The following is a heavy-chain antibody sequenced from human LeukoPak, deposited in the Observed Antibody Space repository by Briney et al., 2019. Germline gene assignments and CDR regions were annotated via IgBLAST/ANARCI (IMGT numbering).Heavy chain of an antibody. Sequence: GGSLRLSCAASGFTFDDYAMHWVRQAPGKGLEWVSGISWNSGSIGYADSVKGRFTISRDNAKNSLYLQMNSPRAEDTALYYCAKGVGQQLVRDWGQGTLVTVSS. J-gene: IGHJ4*02. D-gene: IGHD6-13*01. CDR2: ISWNSGSI. CDR1: GFTFDDYA. V-gene: IGHV3-9*01. CDR3: AKGVGQQLVRD.